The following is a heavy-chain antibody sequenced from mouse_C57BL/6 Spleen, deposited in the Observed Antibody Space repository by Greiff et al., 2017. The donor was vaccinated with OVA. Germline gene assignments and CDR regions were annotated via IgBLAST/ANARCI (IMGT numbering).Heavy chain of an antibody. J-gene: IGHJ4*01. CDR2: IWSGGST. CDR3: ARNTIYYGSSYAMDY. D-gene: IGHD1-1*01. CDR1: GFSLTSYG. V-gene: IGHV2-2*01. Sequence: VQLVESGPGLVQPSQSLSITCTVSGFSLTSYGVHWVRQSPGKGLEWLGVIWSGGSTDYNAAFISRLSISKDNSKSQVFFKMNSLQADDTAIYYCARNTIYYGSSYAMDYWGQGTSVTVSS.